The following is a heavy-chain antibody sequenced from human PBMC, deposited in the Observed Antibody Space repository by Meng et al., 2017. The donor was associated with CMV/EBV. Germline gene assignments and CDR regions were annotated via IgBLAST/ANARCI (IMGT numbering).Heavy chain of an antibody. CDR1: GGFFSGFF. Sequence: QVQLQESGPGLVKPSETLSLTCSVSGGFFSGFFWTWIRQPAGKGLEWIGRIYSTGGTNYNPSFESRVTISLDGSNNQFSLKLNSVTAADTAIYHCARERGDDSGYNFDSWGQGTLVTVAS. J-gene: IGHJ4*02. D-gene: IGHD3-22*01. CDR2: IYSTGGT. V-gene: IGHV4-4*07. CDR3: ARERGDDSGYNFDS.